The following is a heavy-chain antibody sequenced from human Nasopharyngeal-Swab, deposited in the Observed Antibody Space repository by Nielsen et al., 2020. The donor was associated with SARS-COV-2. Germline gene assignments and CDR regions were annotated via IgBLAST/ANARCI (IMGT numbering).Heavy chain of an antibody. D-gene: IGHD2-15*01. CDR3: VRDRSVSYCSGGACWVF. J-gene: IGHJ1*01. Sequence: GESLKISCATSGFTFSSYAMHWVRQAPGKGLEWVAGISHDGGNENYEDSVKGRFTISRDNFKNTLFLQMDSLRVEDTAVYFCVRDRSVSYCSGGACWVFWGQGTLVAVSS. V-gene: IGHV3-30*04. CDR1: GFTFSSYA. CDR2: ISHDGGNE.